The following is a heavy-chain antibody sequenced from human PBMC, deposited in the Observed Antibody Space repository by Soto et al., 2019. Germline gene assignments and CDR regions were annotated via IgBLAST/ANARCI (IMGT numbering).Heavy chain of an antibody. Sequence: PSGTLSLTCTVSGGSSSIYYWSWIRQPPGKGLEWIGYIYYSGSTNYNTSLKSRVTISVDTSKNQFSLKLSSVTAADTAVYYCARLVSKSRVEANLYYYYYYMDVWGKGTTVTVSS. CDR2: IYYSGST. CDR1: GGSSSIYY. V-gene: IGHV4-59*08. J-gene: IGHJ6*03. CDR3: ARLVSKSRVEANLYYYYYYMDV.